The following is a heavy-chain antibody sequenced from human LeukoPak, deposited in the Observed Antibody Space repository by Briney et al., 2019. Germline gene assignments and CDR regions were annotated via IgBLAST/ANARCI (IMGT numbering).Heavy chain of an antibody. J-gene: IGHJ4*02. V-gene: IGHV3-30*07. Sequence: GGSLRLSCAASGFTFSTYAIHWVRQAPGKGLEWVAVISYDGTNKNYADSVKGRFTISRDNSKNTLYLQLNSLRAEDTAVYCCARHRTPNWSAYSNPTFHYRGQGTLVTVSS. CDR2: ISYDGTNK. CDR3: ARHRTPNWSAYSNPTFHY. CDR1: GFTFSTYA. D-gene: IGHD4-11*01.